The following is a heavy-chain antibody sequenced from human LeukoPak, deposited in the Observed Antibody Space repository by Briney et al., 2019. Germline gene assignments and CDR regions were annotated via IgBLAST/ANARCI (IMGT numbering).Heavy chain of an antibody. CDR3: ARWVGGVTGAAFDI. D-gene: IGHD2-21*02. CDR1: GGSINSGGYS. V-gene: IGHV4-31*11. J-gene: IGHJ3*02. CDR2: IYYSGST. Sequence: PSQTLSLTCAVSGGSINSGGYSWSWIRQPPGKGLEWIGYIYYSGSTYYNPSLKSRVTISVDTSKNQFSLKLSSVTAADTAVYYCARWVGGVTGAAFDIWGQGAMVTVSS.